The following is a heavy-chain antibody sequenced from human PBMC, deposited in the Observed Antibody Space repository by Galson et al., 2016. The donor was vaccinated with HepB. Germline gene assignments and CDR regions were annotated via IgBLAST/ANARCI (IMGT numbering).Heavy chain of an antibody. CDR2: ISSGSSAI. V-gene: IGHV3-48*02. D-gene: IGHD1-14*01. CDR3: ARDGNHGYDMDY. J-gene: IGHJ4*02. CDR1: GFTFSGYN. Sequence: SLRLSCAASGFTFSGYNMDWVRQAPGKGLEWVSYISSGSSAIYYADSVKGRFTISRDNAKNSLYLQMISLRDEDTAIYFCARDGNHGYDMDYWGQGTLVTVSS.